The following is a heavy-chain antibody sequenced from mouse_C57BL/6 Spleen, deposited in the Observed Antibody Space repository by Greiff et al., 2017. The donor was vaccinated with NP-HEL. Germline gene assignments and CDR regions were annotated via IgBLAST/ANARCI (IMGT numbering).Heavy chain of an antibody. J-gene: IGHJ4*01. CDR2: ISYDGSN. Sequence: ESGPGLVKPPQSLSLTCSVTGYSITSGYYWNWIRQFPGNKLEWMGYISYDGSNNYNPSLKNRISITRDTSKNQFFLKLNSVTTEDTATYYCARDGLYYAMDYWGQGTSVTVSS. V-gene: IGHV3-6*01. CDR3: ARDGLYYAMDY. CDR1: GYSITSGYY.